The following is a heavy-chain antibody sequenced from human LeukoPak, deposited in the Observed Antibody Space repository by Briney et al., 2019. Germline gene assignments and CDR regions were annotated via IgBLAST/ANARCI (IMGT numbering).Heavy chain of an antibody. J-gene: IGHJ4*02. CDR3: AKLSTMIVPRDYFDY. Sequence: GGSLRLSCAASRFTFTSYAMSWVRQVPGKGLEWVSAISGSGTYTYYADSVRGRFTIFRDNPKNMVYLQMNSLRAEDTAVYYCAKLSTMIVPRDYFDYWGQGTLVTVSS. CDR1: RFTFTSYA. V-gene: IGHV3-23*01. D-gene: IGHD3-22*01. CDR2: ISGSGTYT.